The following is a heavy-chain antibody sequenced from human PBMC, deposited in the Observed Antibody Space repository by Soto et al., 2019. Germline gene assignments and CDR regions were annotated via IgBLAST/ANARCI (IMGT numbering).Heavy chain of an antibody. D-gene: IGHD3-22*01. J-gene: IGHJ4*02. CDR2: IDPSDSQT. CDR3: ARQIYDSDTGPNFQYYFDS. CDR1: GYSFAGYW. V-gene: IGHV5-10-1*01. Sequence: GESLKISCKGSGYSFAGYWITWVRQKPGKGLEWMGPIDPSDSQTYYSPSFRGHVTISVTKSIITVFLQWSSLRASDTAMYYCARQIYDSDTGPNFQYYFDSWGQGTPVTVSS.